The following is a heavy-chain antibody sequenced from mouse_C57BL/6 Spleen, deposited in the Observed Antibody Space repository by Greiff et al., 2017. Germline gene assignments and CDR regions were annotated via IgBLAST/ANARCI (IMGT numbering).Heavy chain of an antibody. CDR1: GYTFTSYW. D-gene: IGHD2-4*01. V-gene: IGHV1-55*01. J-gene: IGHJ3*01. Sequence: QVQLQQPGAELVKPGASVKMSCKASGYTFTSYWITWVKQRPGQGLEWIGDIYPGSGSTNYNEKFKSKATLTVDPSSSTAYMQLSSLTSEDSAVYYCARWGDYESRFANWGQGTLVTVSA. CDR2: IYPGSGST. CDR3: ARWGDYESRFAN.